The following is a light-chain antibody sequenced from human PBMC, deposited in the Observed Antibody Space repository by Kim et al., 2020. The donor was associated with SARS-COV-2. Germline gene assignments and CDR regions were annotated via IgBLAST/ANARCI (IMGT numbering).Light chain of an antibody. CDR2: GAS. CDR3: QQYAGSPWT. CDR1: QSVSSNY. V-gene: IGKV3-20*01. Sequence: EVVLTQSPGTLSLSPGERGTLSCRASQSVSSNYLAWYQRKPGQAPRLLIYGASSRATGIPDRFSGSGSGTDLTLTISSLEPEDFAVYYCQQYAGSPWTFGQGTKVDIK. J-gene: IGKJ1*01.